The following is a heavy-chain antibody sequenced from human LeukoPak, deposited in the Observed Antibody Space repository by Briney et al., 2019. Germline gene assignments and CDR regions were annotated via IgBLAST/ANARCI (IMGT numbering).Heavy chain of an antibody. CDR2: MSGRSNNFI. D-gene: IGHD2-15*01. Sequence: GGSLRLSCAASGFSFSDYYMSWIRQAPGKGLEWLSYMSGRSNNFINYVDSVKGRFIISRDNARNSLYLQMNSLRAEDTAVYYCARTSCSGGSCNLDFWGQGALVTVSS. CDR1: GFSFSDYY. J-gene: IGHJ4*02. V-gene: IGHV3-11*03. CDR3: ARTSCSGGSCNLDF.